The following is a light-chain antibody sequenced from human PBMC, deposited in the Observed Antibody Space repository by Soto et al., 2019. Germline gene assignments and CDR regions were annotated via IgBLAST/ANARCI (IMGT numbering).Light chain of an antibody. CDR1: SSNIGNKY. J-gene: IGLJ2*01. V-gene: IGLV1-51*01. Sequence: QSVLTHPPSVSAAPGQKVTISCSGSSSNIGNKYVSWYQQLPGTAPKLLIYDNNKRPSGIPDRFSGSKSGTSATLGITGLQTGDEADYYCGTWDSSLSAGVFGGGTKLTVL. CDR2: DNN. CDR3: GTWDSSLSAGV.